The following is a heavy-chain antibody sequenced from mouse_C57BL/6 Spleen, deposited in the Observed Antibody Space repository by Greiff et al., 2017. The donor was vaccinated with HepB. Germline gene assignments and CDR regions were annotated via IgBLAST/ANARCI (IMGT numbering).Heavy chain of an antibody. D-gene: IGHD1-1*01. CDR3: TRDSPYYYGSHWYFDV. V-gene: IGHV5-9-1*02. Sequence: EVKLMESGEGLVKPGGSLKLSCAASGFTFSSYAMSWVRQTPEKRLEWVAYISSGGDYIYYADTVKGRFTISRDNARNTLYLQMSSLKSEDTAMYYCTRDSPYYYGSHWYFDVWGTGTTVTVSS. CDR2: ISSGGDYI. J-gene: IGHJ1*03. CDR1: GFTFSSYA.